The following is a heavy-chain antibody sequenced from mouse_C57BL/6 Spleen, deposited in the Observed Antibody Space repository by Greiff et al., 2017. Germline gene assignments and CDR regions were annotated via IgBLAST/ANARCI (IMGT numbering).Heavy chain of an antibody. Sequence: EVKVEESGGGLVKPGGSLKLSCAASGFTFSSYAMSWVRQTPEKRLEWVATISDGGSYTYYPDNVKGRFTISRDNAKNNLYLQMSHLKSEDTAMXDCARDTYYGSSYFDYGGQGTTLTVSS. V-gene: IGHV5-4*01. CDR3: ARDTYYGSSYFDY. CDR2: ISDGGSYT. J-gene: IGHJ2*01. D-gene: IGHD1-1*01. CDR1: GFTFSSYA.